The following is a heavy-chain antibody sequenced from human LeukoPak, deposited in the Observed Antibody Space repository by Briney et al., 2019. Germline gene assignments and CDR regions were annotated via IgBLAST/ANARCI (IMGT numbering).Heavy chain of an antibody. D-gene: IGHD2-2*01. CDR3: ARDPALVVPAAEYYYYGMDV. CDR1: GFTFSSYA. CDR2: ISYDGSDK. Sequence: GGSLRLSCAASGFTFSSYAMHWVRQAPGKELEWVAVISYDGSDKYYADSVKGRFTISRDNSKNTLYLQMNSLRAEDTAVYYCARDPALVVPAAEYYYYGMDVWGQGTTVTVSS. J-gene: IGHJ6*02. V-gene: IGHV3-30-3*01.